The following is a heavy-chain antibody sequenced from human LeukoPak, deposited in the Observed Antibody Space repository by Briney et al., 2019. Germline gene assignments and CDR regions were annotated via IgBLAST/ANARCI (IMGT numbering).Heavy chain of an antibody. J-gene: IGHJ4*02. CDR1: GGTFSNYA. Sequence: SVKVPCKASGGTFSNYAISWVRQSPGQGLEWMGGIIPIFGTANYAQKFQGRVTITADESTSTAYMELGSLTSEDTAVYYCARDSEFRGVNLLWYXDQGTLVTVSS. CDR2: IIPIFGTA. CDR3: ARDSEFRGVNLLWY. D-gene: IGHD3-10*01. V-gene: IGHV1-69*13.